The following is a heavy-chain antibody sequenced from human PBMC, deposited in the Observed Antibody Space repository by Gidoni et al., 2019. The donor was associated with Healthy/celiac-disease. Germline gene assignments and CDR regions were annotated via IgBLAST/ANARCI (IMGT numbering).Heavy chain of an antibody. Sequence: QVQLVSSGGGVVQPGRSLRLSCAASGFIFRRSGMHWVRQAPGKGLEWVAVIWYDGSNKYYADSVKGRFTISRDNSKNTLYLQMNSLRAEDTAVYYCARDAARITMIVVVNPYLDYWGQGTLVTVSS. CDR1: GFIFRRSG. D-gene: IGHD3-22*01. J-gene: IGHJ4*02. CDR2: IWYDGSNK. V-gene: IGHV3-33*01. CDR3: ARDAARITMIVVVNPYLDY.